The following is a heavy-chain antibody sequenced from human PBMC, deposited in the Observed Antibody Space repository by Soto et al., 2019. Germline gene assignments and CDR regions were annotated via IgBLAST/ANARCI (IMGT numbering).Heavy chain of an antibody. Sequence: PGGSLILSCAASGCTLSGYGRHCVRQAPGKGLEWVAVISYDGSNKYYADSVKGRFTISRDNSKNTLYLQMNSLRAEDTAVYYCAKDDGSGVMRPWGQGTLVTVSS. CDR2: ISYDGSNK. CDR1: GCTLSGYG. V-gene: IGHV3-30*18. J-gene: IGHJ5*02. D-gene: IGHD3-16*01. CDR3: AKDDGSGVMRP.